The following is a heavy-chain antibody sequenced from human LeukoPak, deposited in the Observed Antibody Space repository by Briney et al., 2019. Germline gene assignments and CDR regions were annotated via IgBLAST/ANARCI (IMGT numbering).Heavy chain of an antibody. CDR3: TTGYYTHYFDY. CDR2: IIPILGIA. D-gene: IGHD3/OR15-3a*01. CDR1: GGTFSSYA. V-gene: IGHV1-69*04. Sequence: SVKVSCKASGGTFSSYAISWVRQAPGQGLGWMGRIIPILGIANYAQKFQGRVTITADKSTSTAYMELSSLRSEDTAVYYCTTGYYTHYFDYWGQGTLVTVSS. J-gene: IGHJ4*02.